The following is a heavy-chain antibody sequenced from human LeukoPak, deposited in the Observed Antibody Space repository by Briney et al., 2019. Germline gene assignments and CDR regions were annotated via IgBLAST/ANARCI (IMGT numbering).Heavy chain of an antibody. Sequence: SETLSLTCTVSGGSISSYYWGWVRQPPGKGLEWIGSIYYTGSGDTFCNPSLKSRVTISVDTSKNQFSLRLSSVIAADTAVYYCARQARTRLSLVRGDLDAFDIWGQGTMVTVSS. CDR1: GGSISSYY. J-gene: IGHJ3*02. CDR2: IYYTGSGDT. V-gene: IGHV4-39*01. D-gene: IGHD3-10*01. CDR3: ARQARTRLSLVRGDLDAFDI.